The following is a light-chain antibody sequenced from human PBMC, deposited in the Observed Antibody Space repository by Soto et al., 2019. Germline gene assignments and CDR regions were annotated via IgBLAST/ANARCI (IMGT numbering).Light chain of an antibody. CDR1: SSDVGGYNY. J-gene: IGLJ1*01. CDR3: SSYTSSSIPYV. V-gene: IGLV2-14*01. CDR2: DVS. Sequence: QSVLTQPASVSGSPGQSITISCTGTSSDVGGYNYVSWYQQHPGKAPKLMIYDVSNRPSGVSNRFSGSKSGNTASLTISGLQAEDEADYYCSSYTSSSIPYVFGTGPKVTAL.